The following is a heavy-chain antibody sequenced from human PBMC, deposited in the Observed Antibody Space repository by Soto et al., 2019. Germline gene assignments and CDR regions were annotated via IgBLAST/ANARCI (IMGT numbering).Heavy chain of an antibody. CDR3: ARDLYSSSWRDYYYYGMDV. CDR1: GYTFTSYA. D-gene: IGHD6-13*01. V-gene: IGHV1-3*01. J-gene: IGHJ6*02. Sequence: ASVKVSCKASGYTFTSYAMHWVRQAPGQRLEWMGWINAGNGNTKYSQKFQGRVTITRDTSASTAYMELSSLRSEDTAVYYCARDLYSSSWRDYYYYGMDVWGQGTTVTVSS. CDR2: INAGNGNT.